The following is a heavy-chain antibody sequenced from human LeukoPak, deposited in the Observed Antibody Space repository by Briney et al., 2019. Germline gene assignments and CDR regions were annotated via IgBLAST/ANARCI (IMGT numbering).Heavy chain of an antibody. D-gene: IGHD6-19*01. CDR1: VYTFADYG. CDR3: ARSSKQWLDY. Sequence: GASVKVSCKASVYTFADYGISWVPQAPGQGLEWMGWISIHNGNTNAQKFQGRVTLTTDPSTSTAYLELRSLTSDDTAVYYCARSSKQWLDYWGQGTLVTVSS. CDR2: ISIHNGNT. V-gene: IGHV1-18*01. J-gene: IGHJ4*02.